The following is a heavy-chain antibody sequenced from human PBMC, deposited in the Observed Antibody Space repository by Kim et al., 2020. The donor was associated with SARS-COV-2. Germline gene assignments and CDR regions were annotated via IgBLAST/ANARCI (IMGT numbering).Heavy chain of an antibody. CDR3: GKDMGSHLLHDY. CDR2: IYRGSTNM. Sequence: GGSLRLSCVASGFTFSSFAMCWVRQAPGKGLEWISAIYRGSTNMHYADSVEGRFTISRDDSKNTVYLQMNSLRAEDTAIYFCGKDMGSHLLHDYWGQGT. CDR1: GFTFSSFA. D-gene: IGHD2-15*01. J-gene: IGHJ4*02. V-gene: IGHV3-23*03.